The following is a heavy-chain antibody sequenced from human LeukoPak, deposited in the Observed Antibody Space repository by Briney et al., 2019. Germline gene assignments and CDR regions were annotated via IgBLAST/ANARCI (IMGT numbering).Heavy chain of an antibody. CDR2: INPNSGGT. CDR1: GYTFTGYY. D-gene: IGHD5-24*01. CDR3: ARDYPNGYKDAFDI. Sequence: ASVKVSCKASGYTFTGYYMHWVRQAPGQGLEWMGWINPNSGGTNYAQKFQGWVTMTRDTSISTAYMELSRLRSDDTAVYYCARDYPNGYKDAFDIWGQGTMVTVSS. V-gene: IGHV1-2*04. J-gene: IGHJ3*02.